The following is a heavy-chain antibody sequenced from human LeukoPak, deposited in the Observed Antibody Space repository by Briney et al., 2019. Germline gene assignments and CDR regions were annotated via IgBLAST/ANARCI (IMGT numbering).Heavy chain of an antibody. D-gene: IGHD1-1*01. Sequence: SETLSLTCTVSSGSFSSSSYFCGWIRQPPGMGLEWIATINYSGTTYYNPSLKSLVTTSVDTSNNQFSLKLSSVTAADTAVYYCARRRGGVQLWGDWGQGALVTVSS. CDR3: ARRRGGVQLWGD. J-gene: IGHJ4*01. V-gene: IGHV4-39*01. CDR2: INYSGTT. CDR1: SGSFSSSSYF.